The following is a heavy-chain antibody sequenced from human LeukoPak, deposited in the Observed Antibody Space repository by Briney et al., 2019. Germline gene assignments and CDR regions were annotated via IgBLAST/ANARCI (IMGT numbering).Heavy chain of an antibody. V-gene: IGHV3-9*01. Sequence: PGGSLRLSCAASGFTFDDYAMHWVRHAPGKGLEWVSGISWNSGSIGYADSVKGRFTISRDNAKNSLYLQMNSLRAEDTALYYCAKDSYPYCSSTSCLVLYGMDVWGQGTTVTVSS. D-gene: IGHD2-2*01. CDR1: GFTFDDYA. J-gene: IGHJ6*02. CDR3: AKDSYPYCSSTSCLVLYGMDV. CDR2: ISWNSGSI.